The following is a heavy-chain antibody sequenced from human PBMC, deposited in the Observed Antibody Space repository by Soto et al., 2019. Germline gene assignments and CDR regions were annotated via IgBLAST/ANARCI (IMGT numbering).Heavy chain of an antibody. D-gene: IGHD6-25*01. CDR3: ARRKERSGPHCFDS. J-gene: IGHJ4*02. V-gene: IGHV1-8*01. CDR2: MNPYNGNA. Sequence: GASVKVSCKGSGYTFITYDIHWVRQATGQGLEWMGWMNPYNGNAGYAQKFQGRVTMTRSTSISTAYMELSSLRSEDTAVYFCARRKERSGPHCFDSWGQGTLVTVSS. CDR1: GYTFITYD.